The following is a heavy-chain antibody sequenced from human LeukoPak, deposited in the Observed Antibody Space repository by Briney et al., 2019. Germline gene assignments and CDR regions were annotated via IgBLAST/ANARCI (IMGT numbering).Heavy chain of an antibody. CDR3: ARDFNHAFDY. J-gene: IGHJ4*02. CDR2: ISSSSSTI. D-gene: IGHD1-14*01. V-gene: IGHV3-48*01. CDR1: GFTFSSYS. Sequence: GGSLRLSCAASGFTFSSYSMNWVHQAPGKGLEWVSYISSSSSTIYYADSVRGRFTISRDNAKNSLYLQMNSLRAEDTAIYYCARDFNHAFDYWGQGILVTVSS.